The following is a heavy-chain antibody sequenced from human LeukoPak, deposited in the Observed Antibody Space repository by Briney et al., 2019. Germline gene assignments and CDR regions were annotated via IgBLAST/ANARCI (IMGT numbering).Heavy chain of an antibody. D-gene: IGHD1-26*01. CDR3: ARDRLKSGSYYFDY. J-gene: IGHJ4*02. CDR2: ISGRSSTI. V-gene: IGHV3-48*01. CDR1: AFTFSDYS. Sequence: GGSLRLSCAASAFTFSDYSMDWVRQAPGKGLEWVSYISGRSSTIYYADSVKGRFTISRDNAKSSMYLQMNSLRAEDTAVYYCARDRLKSGSYYFDYWGQGTLVTVSS.